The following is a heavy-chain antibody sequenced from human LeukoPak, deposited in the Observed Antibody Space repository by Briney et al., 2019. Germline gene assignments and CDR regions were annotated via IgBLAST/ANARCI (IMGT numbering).Heavy chain of an antibody. Sequence: ASVKVSCKASGYTFTSYDINWVRQASGQGLEWMGWMNPNSGNTGYAQKFQGRVTITRNTSISTAYMELSSLRSEDTAVYYCARNIRFLEWLPGYYFDYWGQGTLVTVSS. CDR3: ARNIRFLEWLPGYYFDY. CDR1: GYTFTSYD. D-gene: IGHD3-3*01. V-gene: IGHV1-8*01. J-gene: IGHJ4*02. CDR2: MNPNSGNT.